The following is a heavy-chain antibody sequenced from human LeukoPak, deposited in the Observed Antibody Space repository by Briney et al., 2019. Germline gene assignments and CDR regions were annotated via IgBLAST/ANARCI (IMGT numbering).Heavy chain of an antibody. J-gene: IGHJ4*02. V-gene: IGHV3-7*01. CDR3: ATGYCSGGSCYFFGY. CDR1: GFTFSSYW. Sequence: PGGSLRLSCAASGFTFSSYWMSWVRQAPGKGLEWVANIKQDGSEKYYVDSVKGRFTISRDNAKNSLYLQMNSLRAEDTAVYYCATGYCSGGSCYFFGYWGQGTLVTVSS. CDR2: IKQDGSEK. D-gene: IGHD2-15*01.